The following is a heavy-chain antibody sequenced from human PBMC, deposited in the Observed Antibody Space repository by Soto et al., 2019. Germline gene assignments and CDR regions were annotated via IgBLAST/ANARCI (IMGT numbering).Heavy chain of an antibody. D-gene: IGHD4-17*01. CDR3: ANDYGDYVVDY. J-gene: IGHJ4*02. CDR1: GFTFSRYG. CDR2: ISYDGSNK. Sequence: QVQLVESGGGVVQPGRSLRLSCAASGFTFSRYGMHWVRQAPGKGLEWVAVISYDGSNKYYADSVKGRFTISRDNSKNTLYLQMNSLRAEDTAVYYCANDYGDYVVDYWGQGTLVTVSS. V-gene: IGHV3-30*18.